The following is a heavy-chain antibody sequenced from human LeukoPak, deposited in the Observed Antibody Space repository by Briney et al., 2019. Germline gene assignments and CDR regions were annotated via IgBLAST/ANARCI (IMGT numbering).Heavy chain of an antibody. CDR1: GFSFSSYW. V-gene: IGHV3-7*01. D-gene: IGHD3-16*02. CDR2: IKEDGSEK. CDR3: ARVYDYVWGSYRNFDY. J-gene: IGHJ4*02. Sequence: QPGGSLLLSCAASGFSFSSYWMSWVRQAPGKGLEWVANIKEDGSEKYYVASVKGRFTISRDNAKNSLYLQMNSLRAEDTAVYYCARVYDYVWGSYRNFDYWGQGTLVTVSS.